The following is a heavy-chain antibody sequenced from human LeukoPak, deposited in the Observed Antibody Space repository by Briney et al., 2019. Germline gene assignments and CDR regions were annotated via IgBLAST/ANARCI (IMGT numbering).Heavy chain of an antibody. J-gene: IGHJ4*02. V-gene: IGHV3-21*06. CDR3: ARGDHRSGYYGTYYFDY. D-gene: IGHD3-3*01. CDR1: GFTFSTYS. Sequence: GGSLRLSCAVSGFTFSTYSMNWVRQAPGKGLEWVSYISTSSSYKYYADSVKGRFTISRGNAKNSLYLQMNSLRAEDTAVYYCARGDHRSGYYGTYYFDYWGQGTLVTVSS. CDR2: ISTSSSYK.